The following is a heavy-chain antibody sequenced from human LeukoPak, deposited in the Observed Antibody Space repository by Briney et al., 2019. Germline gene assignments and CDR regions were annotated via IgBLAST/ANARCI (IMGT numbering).Heavy chain of an antibody. CDR2: INHSGST. CDR1: GGSFSGYY. V-gene: IGHV4-34*01. J-gene: IGHJ6*02. Sequence: SETLSLTCAVYGGSFSGYYWSWIRQPPGKGLEWIGEINHSGSTNYNPSPKSRVTISVDTSKNQFSLKLSSVTAADTAVYYCASLVIGSGYYYYYGMDVWGQGTTVTVSS. D-gene: IGHD3-16*02. CDR3: ASLVIGSGYYYYYGMDV.